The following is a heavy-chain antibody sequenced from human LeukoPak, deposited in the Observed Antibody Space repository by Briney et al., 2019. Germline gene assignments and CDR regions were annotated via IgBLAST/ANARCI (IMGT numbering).Heavy chain of an antibody. CDR2: ISGDGGTT. CDR1: GFTFNYYS. J-gene: IGHJ4*02. CDR3: AKESGKFDY. Sequence: GGSLRLSCAASGFTFNYYSMHWVRQAPGKGLEWVSLISGDGGTTSYADSVKGRFSISRDNSKNSLYLQMNSLRSEDTAMYYCAKESGKFDYWGQGTLVAVSS. V-gene: IGHV3-43*02.